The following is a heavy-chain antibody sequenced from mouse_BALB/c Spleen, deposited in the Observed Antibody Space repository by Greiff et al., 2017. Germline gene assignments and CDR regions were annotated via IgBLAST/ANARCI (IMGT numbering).Heavy chain of an antibody. CDR1: GYTFTDYW. D-gene: IGHD1-1*01. CDR2: IDTSDSYT. CDR3: ARGNYYGSSLYYYAMDY. V-gene: IGHV1-69*01. J-gene: IGHJ4*01. Sequence: QVQLKQPGAELVMPEASVKMSCKASGYTFTDYWMHWVKQRPGQGLEWIGAIDTSDSYTSYNQKFKGKATLTVDESSSTAYMQLSSLTSEDSAVYYCARGNYYGSSLYYYAMDYWGQGTSVTVSS.